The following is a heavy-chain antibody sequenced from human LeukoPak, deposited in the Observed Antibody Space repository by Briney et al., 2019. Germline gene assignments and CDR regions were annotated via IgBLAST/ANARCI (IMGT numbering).Heavy chain of an antibody. J-gene: IGHJ3*02. Sequence: GESLKISCKGSGYSFTNYWIAWVRQMPGKGLEWMGIIYPGDSDTRYSPPFQGQVTISADKSISTAYLQWSSLKASDTAMYYCASRPSYSWGYAFDIWGQGTMVTVSS. CDR3: ASRPSYSWGYAFDI. CDR2: IYPGDSDT. D-gene: IGHD2-21*01. CDR1: GYSFTNYW. V-gene: IGHV5-51*01.